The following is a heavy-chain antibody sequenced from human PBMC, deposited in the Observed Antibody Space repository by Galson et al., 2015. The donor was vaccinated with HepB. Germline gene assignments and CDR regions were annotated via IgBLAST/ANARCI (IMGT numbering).Heavy chain of an antibody. J-gene: IGHJ4*02. Sequence: QSGAEVKKPGESLKISCKGSGYRFTTCWIGWVRQMPGKGLEWMGIIHPADSDTRYSPSFQGQVTISADKSITTAYLQWSSLEASDTAIYYCARAYSDYASPYFDYWGQGTQVTVSS. V-gene: IGHV5-51*03. CDR2: IHPADSDT. CDR1: GYRFTTCW. D-gene: IGHD5-12*01. CDR3: ARAYSDYASPYFDY.